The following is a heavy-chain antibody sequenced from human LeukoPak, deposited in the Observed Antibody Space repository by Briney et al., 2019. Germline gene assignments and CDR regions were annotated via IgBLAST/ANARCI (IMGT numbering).Heavy chain of an antibody. CDR2: IRNGANSYTT. V-gene: IGHV3-72*01. CDR3: ADLGDTL. J-gene: IGHJ4*02. CDR1: GFTFSDHY. Sequence: GGSLRLSCAASGFTFSDHYMDWVRQAPGKRLEWVGHIRNGANSYTTFYAASVKGRFTISRDDSKNSLYLQMNSLQTEDTAVYYCADLGDTLWGQGTLVTVSS. D-gene: IGHD1-26*01.